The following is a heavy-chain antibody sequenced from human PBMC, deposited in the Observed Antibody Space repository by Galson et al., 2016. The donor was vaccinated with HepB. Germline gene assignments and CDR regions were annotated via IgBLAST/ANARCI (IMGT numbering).Heavy chain of an antibody. CDR3: AREAYSTSSGRLEY. V-gene: IGHV3-33*01. CDR1: GFTFSDYG. Sequence: SLRLSCAASGFTFSDYGIHWVRQAPGKGLEWVAFIWYDGSSKYYADSVKGRFTIPRNNSKNTIYLQMSSLRAEDTALYYCAREAYSTSSGRLEYWGQGILVTVSS. J-gene: IGHJ4*02. D-gene: IGHD6-6*01. CDR2: IWYDGSSK.